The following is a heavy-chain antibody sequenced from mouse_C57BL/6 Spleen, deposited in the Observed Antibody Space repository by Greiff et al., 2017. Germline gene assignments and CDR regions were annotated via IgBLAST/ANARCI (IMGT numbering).Heavy chain of an antibody. D-gene: IGHD4-1*01. CDR2: INPNNGGT. J-gene: IGHJ4*01. Sequence: EVKLMESGPELVKPGASVKMSCKASGYTFTDYNMHWVKQSHGKSLEWIGYINPNNGGTSYNQKFKGKATLTVNKSSSTAYMELRSLTSEDSAVYYCAKFNWDVYAMDYWGQGTSVTVSS. CDR3: AKFNWDVYAMDY. V-gene: IGHV1-22*01. CDR1: GYTFTDYN.